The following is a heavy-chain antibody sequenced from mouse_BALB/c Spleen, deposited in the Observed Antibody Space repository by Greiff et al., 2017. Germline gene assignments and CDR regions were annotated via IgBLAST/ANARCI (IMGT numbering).Heavy chain of an antibody. Sequence: EVKLVESGGGLVKPGGSLKLSCAASGFAFSSYDMSWVRQTPEKRLEWVAYISSGGGSTYYPDTVKGRFTISRDNAKNTLYLQMSSLKSEDTAMYYCSRHGGYSFDYWGQGTTLTVSS. CDR3: SRHGGYSFDY. CDR2: ISSGGGST. CDR1: GFAFSSYD. V-gene: IGHV5-12-1*01. J-gene: IGHJ2*01.